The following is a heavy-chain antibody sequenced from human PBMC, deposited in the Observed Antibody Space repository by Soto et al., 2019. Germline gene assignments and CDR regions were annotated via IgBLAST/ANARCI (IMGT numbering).Heavy chain of an antibody. CDR2: INPSGGST. Sequence: ASVKVSCKASGYTFTSYYMHWLRQAPGQGLEWMGIINPSGGSTSYAQKFQGRVTMTRDPSTSTVYMELSSRRSEDTAVYYCAVGYCSSTSCYGAGDYWGQGTLVTVSS. V-gene: IGHV1-46*01. J-gene: IGHJ4*02. D-gene: IGHD2-2*01. CDR1: GYTFTSYY. CDR3: AVGYCSSTSCYGAGDY.